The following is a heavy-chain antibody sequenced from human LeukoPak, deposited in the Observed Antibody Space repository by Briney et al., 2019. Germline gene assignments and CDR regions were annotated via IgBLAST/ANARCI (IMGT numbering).Heavy chain of an antibody. CDR2: SNAGNGNT. CDR3: ARAYNYYDSSGYYLGYYFDY. Sequence: GASVKVSCKASGYIFTSYAMHWVRQAPGQRLEWMGWSNAGNGNTKYSQEFQGRVTITRDTSASTAYMELSSLRSEDMAVYYCARAYNYYDSSGYYLGYYFDYWGQGTLVTVSS. D-gene: IGHD3-22*01. V-gene: IGHV1-3*02. J-gene: IGHJ4*02. CDR1: GYIFTSYA.